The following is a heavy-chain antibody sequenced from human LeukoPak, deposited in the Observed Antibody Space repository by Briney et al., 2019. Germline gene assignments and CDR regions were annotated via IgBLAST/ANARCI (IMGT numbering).Heavy chain of an antibody. CDR2: IYTSGST. J-gene: IGHJ4*02. V-gene: IGHV4-61*02. CDR3: ARGGGSGSYADFDY. Sequence: PSETLSLTCTVSGGSISSGSYYWSWIRQPAGKGLEWIGRIYTSGSTNYNPSLKSRVTISVDTSKNQFSLKLSSVTAADTAVYYCARGGGSGSYADFDYWGQGTLVTVSS. CDR1: GGSISSGSYY. D-gene: IGHD3-10*01.